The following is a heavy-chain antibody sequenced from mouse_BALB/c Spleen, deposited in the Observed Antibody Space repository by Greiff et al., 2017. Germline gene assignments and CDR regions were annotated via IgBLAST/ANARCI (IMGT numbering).Heavy chain of an antibody. D-gene: IGHD2-4*01. J-gene: IGHJ2*01. CDR1: GFSLTSYG. CDR3: AREEGHYDYDGPFDY. Sequence: QVQLKESGPGLVAPSQSLSITCTVSGFSLTSYGVHWVRQPPGKGLEWLGVIWAGGSTNYNSALMSRLSISKDNSKSQVFLKMNSLQTDDTAMYYCAREEGHYDYDGPFDYWGQGTTLTVSS. V-gene: IGHV2-9*02. CDR2: IWAGGST.